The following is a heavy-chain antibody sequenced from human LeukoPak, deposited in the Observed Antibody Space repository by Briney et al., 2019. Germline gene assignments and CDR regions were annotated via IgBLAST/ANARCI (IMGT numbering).Heavy chain of an antibody. V-gene: IGHV4-59*01. J-gene: IGHJ3*02. CDR2: IYYIGST. CDR1: YDSISTYY. D-gene: IGHD6-19*01. CDR3: ARSTSGWYFDAFDI. Sequence: PSETLSLTCSVSYDSISTYYWSWIRQPPGKGLEWIGYIYYIGSTNYNPSLKSRVIISIDASKNQFSLRLSSVTAADTAMYYCARSTSGWYFDAFDIWGQGTMVTVSS.